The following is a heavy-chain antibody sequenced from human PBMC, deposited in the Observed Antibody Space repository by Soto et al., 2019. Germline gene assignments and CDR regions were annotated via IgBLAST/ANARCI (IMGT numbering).Heavy chain of an antibody. CDR1: GYTFTGYY. CDR2: INPNSGGT. J-gene: IGHJ6*02. V-gene: IGHV1-2*04. CDR3: ARGYGSGSLYYYGMDV. Sequence: QVQLVQSGAEVKKPGASVKVSCKASGYTFTGYYMHWVRQAPGQGLEWMGWINPNSGGTNYAQKFQGWVTMTRDTSISTAYMELSRLRSDDTAVYYCARGYGSGSLYYYGMDVWGQGTTVTVSS. D-gene: IGHD3-10*01.